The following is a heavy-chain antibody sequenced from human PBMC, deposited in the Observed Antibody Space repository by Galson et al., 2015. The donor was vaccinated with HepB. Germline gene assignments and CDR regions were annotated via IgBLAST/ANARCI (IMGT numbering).Heavy chain of an antibody. CDR2: ISDSGGST. J-gene: IGHJ3*02. D-gene: IGHD1/OR15-1a*01. Sequence: SLRLSCVASGFTFTIHVMRWVRQAPGKGLEWVSGISDSGGSTYYAASVKGRFTISRDNSKNILYLQMNSLRAEDTALYFCAKVKVTGAPNRHDAFDIWGQGTVVTVSS. CDR1: GFTFTIHV. V-gene: IGHV3-23*01. CDR3: AKVKVTGAPNRHDAFDI.